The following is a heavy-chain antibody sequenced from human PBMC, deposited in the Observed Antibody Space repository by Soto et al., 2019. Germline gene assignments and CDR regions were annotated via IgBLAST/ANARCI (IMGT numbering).Heavy chain of an antibody. D-gene: IGHD3-10*01. J-gene: IGHJ5*02. CDR1: GYAFTTYA. CDR2: INAGNGNT. V-gene: IGHV1-3*01. Sequence: ASVTVSCQASGYAFTTYAIHWVRQAPGQRLEWMGWINAGNGNTTYSQRFQGRVTITRDTSASTAYMELSSLTSEDTAVYYCARDDNYYGSGGNWFDPWGQGTLVTVSS. CDR3: ARDDNYYGSGGNWFDP.